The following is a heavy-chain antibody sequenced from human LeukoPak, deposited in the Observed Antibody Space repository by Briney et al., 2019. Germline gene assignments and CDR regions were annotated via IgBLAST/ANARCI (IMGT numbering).Heavy chain of an antibody. CDR3: ARDREQLVLTGWFDP. V-gene: IGHV1-69*13. CDR1: GGTFSSYA. J-gene: IGHJ5*02. D-gene: IGHD6-6*01. Sequence: SVKVSCKASGGTFSSYAISWVRQAPGQGLEWMGGIIPIFGTANYAQKFQGRVTITADESTSTAYMELSSLRSEDTAVYYCARDREQLVLTGWFDPWGQGTLVTVSS. CDR2: IIPIFGTA.